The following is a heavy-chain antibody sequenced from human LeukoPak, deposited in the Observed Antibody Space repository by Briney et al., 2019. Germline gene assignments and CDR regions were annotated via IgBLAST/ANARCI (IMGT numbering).Heavy chain of an antibody. J-gene: IGHJ5*02. CDR3: ARSCLGGTYYDWFDP. CDR1: GGSISDYY. D-gene: IGHD1-26*01. Sequence: PSETLSLTCTVSGGSISDYYWNWIRQPAGKGLEWIGRIYASGSTNYNPSLRSRVTISVDKSKNQFSLKLTSATAADTAVYYCARSCLGGTYYDWFDPWGQGTLVTVSS. V-gene: IGHV4-4*07. CDR2: IYASGST.